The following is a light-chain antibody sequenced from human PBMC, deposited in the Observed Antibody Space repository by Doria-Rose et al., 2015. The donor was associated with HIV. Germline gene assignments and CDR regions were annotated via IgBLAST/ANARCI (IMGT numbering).Light chain of an antibody. Sequence: TQSPESLGMSLGERATLNCKSNQSLLYTSKNYLAWYQQKPVQPPKLLIYWASTRQSGVPARFSGSGSGTDFTLTISSLEAEDVAAYYCQQYYDTPSFGPGTTVDIK. V-gene: IGKV4-1*01. CDR2: WAS. CDR3: QQYYDTPS. J-gene: IGKJ3*01. CDR1: QSLLYTSKNY.